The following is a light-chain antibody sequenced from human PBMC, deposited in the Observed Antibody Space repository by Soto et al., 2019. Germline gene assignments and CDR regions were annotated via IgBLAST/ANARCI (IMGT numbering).Light chain of an antibody. J-gene: IGKJ1*01. CDR3: QQYGSSHLWT. CDR1: QSVSSSY. Sequence: EIVLTQSPGTLSLSPGERATLSCRASQSVSSSYLAWYQQKPGQATRLLIYGASSRANGIPDRFSGSGSGTDFTLTISRLEPEDFAVYYCQQYGSSHLWTFGQGTKVDIK. CDR2: GAS. V-gene: IGKV3-20*01.